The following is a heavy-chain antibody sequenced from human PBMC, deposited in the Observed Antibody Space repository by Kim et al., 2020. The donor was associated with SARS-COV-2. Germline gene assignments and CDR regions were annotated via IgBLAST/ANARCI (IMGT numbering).Heavy chain of an antibody. V-gene: IGHV3-48*02. Sequence: GGSLRLSCAASGFTFSIYSIDWVRRAPGKGLEWIIYISSTSRNIYYADSVKGRFTVSRDNAENSVYLQMDSLTDEDTANCARVGPSGYTVDYWGQGTPVTVSS. CDR3: ARVGPSGYTVDY. CDR2: ISSTSRNI. J-gene: IGHJ4*02. CDR1: GFTFSIYS. D-gene: IGHD2-2*02.